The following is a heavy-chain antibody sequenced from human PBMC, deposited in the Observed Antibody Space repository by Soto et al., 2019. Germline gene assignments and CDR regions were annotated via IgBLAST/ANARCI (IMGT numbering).Heavy chain of an antibody. CDR2: IKEDGTKK. CDR3: ARDAFDI. V-gene: IGHV3-7*01. Sequence: PGGSLRLSCAASGFNFRNSWMSWVRQAPEKGLEWVANIKEDGTKKYYVDSVKGRFTISRDNAKNSLYLQMNSLRAEDTAVYYCARDAFDIWGQGTMVTVSS. CDR1: GFNFRNSW. J-gene: IGHJ3*02.